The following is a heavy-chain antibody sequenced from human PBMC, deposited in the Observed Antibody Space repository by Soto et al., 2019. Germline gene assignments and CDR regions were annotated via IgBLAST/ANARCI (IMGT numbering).Heavy chain of an antibody. Sequence: PGESLKISCKGSGYSFTSYWISWVRQMPGKGLEWMGRIDPSDSYTNYSPSFQGHVTISADKSISTAYLQWSSLKASDTAMYYCARLSRYSNSWEGYFDSWGQGTLVTVSS. CDR3: ARLSRYSNSWEGYFDS. V-gene: IGHV5-10-1*01. CDR1: GYSFTSYW. D-gene: IGHD6-13*01. CDR2: IDPSDSYT. J-gene: IGHJ4*02.